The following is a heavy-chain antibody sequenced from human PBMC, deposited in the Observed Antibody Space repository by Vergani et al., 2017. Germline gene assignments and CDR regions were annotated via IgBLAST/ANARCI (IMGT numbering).Heavy chain of an antibody. J-gene: IGHJ4*02. CDR2: ISSSSSTI. V-gene: IGHV3-48*01. Sequence: VQLVESGGGLVKPGGSLRLSCAASGFTFSSYSMNWVRQAPGKGLEWVSYISSSSSTIYYADSVKGRFTISRDNAKNSLYLQMNSLRAEDTALYYCAKDRYSGSYSYFDYWGQGTLVTVSS. D-gene: IGHD1-26*01. CDR1: GFTFSSYS. CDR3: AKDRYSGSYSYFDY.